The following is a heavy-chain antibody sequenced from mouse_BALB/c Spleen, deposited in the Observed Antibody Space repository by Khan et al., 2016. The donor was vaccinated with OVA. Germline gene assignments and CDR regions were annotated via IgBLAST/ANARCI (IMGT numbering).Heavy chain of an antibody. D-gene: IGHD2-3*01. J-gene: IGHJ4*01. CDR2: ISSSGST. V-gene: IGHV3-2*02. CDR1: GYSITRDYA. CDR3: ASDGARYNYAMDY. Sequence: EVQLQESGPGLVKPSQSLSLTCTVTGYSITRDYAWNWIRQFPGNKLEWMGYISSSGSTNYNPALKSRISITRDTSKNQFFLQLNSVTTEDTATDYCASDGARYNYAMDYWGQGTSVTVSS.